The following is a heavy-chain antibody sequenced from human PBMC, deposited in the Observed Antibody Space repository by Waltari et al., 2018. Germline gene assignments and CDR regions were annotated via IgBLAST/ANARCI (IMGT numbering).Heavy chain of an antibody. CDR2: MNPHSGNT. J-gene: IGHJ4*02. Sequence: QVQLVQSGAEVKKPGASVQVSCKASGYPFTSYDINWARQATGQGLEWMGWMNPHSGNTGQAPTFKGRVTITRKTARSTAYREWSSLRSEDTAVYYCAGGPARGDFFDYWGQGTLVTVSS. CDR3: AGGPARGDFFDY. V-gene: IGHV1-8*03. CDR1: GYPFTSYD.